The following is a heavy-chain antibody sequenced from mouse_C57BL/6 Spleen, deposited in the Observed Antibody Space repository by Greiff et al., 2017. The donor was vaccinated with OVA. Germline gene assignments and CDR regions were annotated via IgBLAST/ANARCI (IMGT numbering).Heavy chain of an antibody. J-gene: IGHJ4*01. CDR3: ARAGYDYDDAMDD. CDR2: IWSGGST. V-gene: IGHV2-2*01. Sequence: QVQVMESGPGLVQPSQSLYITCAASGFSFTSYGVHWVRQSPGKGLEWLGVIWSGGSTDYNADFIFRLSISKDNSKRQVFFKMNSLQADDTAIYYSARAGYDYDDAMDDWGQGTSVTVAS. D-gene: IGHD2-4*01. CDR1: GFSFTSYG.